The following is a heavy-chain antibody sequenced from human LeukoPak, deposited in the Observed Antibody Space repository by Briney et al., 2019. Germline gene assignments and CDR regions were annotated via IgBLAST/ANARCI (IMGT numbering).Heavy chain of an antibody. CDR1: GFTFSSYW. V-gene: IGHV3-7*03. CDR2: INHNGNVN. Sequence: GGSLRLSCAASGFTFSSYWMNWARQAPGKGLEWVASINHNGNVNYYVDSVKGRFTISRDNSKNTLYLQMNSLRAEDTAVYYCAKDRGGSYWADAVDYWGQGTLVTVSS. J-gene: IGHJ4*02. D-gene: IGHD1-26*01. CDR3: AKDRGGSYWADAVDY.